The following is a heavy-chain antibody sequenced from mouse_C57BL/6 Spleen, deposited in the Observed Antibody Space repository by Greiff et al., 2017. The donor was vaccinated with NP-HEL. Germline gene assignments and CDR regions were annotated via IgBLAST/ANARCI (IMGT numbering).Heavy chain of an antibody. CDR1: GYAFSSSW. J-gene: IGHJ4*01. V-gene: IGHV1-82*01. D-gene: IGHD1-1*01. CDR2: IYPGDGDT. CDR3: ANYGSSLYYAMDY. Sequence: VQLQQSGPELVKPGASVKISCKASGYAFSSSWMNWVKQRPGKGLEWIGRIYPGDGDTNYNGKFKGKATLTADKSSSTAYMQLSSLTSEDSAVYVCANYGSSLYYAMDYWGQGTSVTVSS.